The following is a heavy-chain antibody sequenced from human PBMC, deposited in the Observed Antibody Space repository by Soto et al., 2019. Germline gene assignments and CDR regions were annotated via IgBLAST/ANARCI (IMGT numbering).Heavy chain of an antibody. V-gene: IGHV4-61*01. CDR3: ARAGLGDGSDY. CDR1: GGSVSSGSYD. Sequence: QVQLQESGPGLVKPSETLSLTCTVSGGSVSSGSYDWSWIRQPPGEGLEWIGYIYYSGSTKYNPSHRSRVAISVATTKHQFSLRLSSVTAADTAVYYWARAGLGDGSDYWGQGTLVPVSS. J-gene: IGHJ4*02. D-gene: IGHD5-12*01. CDR2: IYYSGST.